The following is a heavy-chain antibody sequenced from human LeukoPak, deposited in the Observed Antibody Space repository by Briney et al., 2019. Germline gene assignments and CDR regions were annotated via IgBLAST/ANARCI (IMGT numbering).Heavy chain of an antibody. CDR2: ISGYNGNT. Sequence: ASVKVSCKASGYTFTNYGISWVRQAPGQGLEWMGWISGYNGNTNYAQELQGRVTMTTDTSTNTAYMELSSLRSEDTAVYYCARDGGYYDSSDHFDYWGQGTLVTVPS. D-gene: IGHD3-22*01. CDR3: ARDGGYYDSSDHFDY. CDR1: GYTFTNYG. J-gene: IGHJ4*02. V-gene: IGHV1-18*01.